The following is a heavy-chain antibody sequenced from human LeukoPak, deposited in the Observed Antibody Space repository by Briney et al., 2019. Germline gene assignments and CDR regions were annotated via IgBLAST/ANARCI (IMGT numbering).Heavy chain of an antibody. CDR1: GGSFSIYS. CDR3: AAQSSGSLGDNWFAP. D-gene: IGHD1-26*01. V-gene: IGHV1-69*02. Sequence: SVKLSCKGSGGSFSIYSISWVRQPPGQGQGWVGRVIPILGIANYSQNSQGRVTITADQATSTAYMELSSLRSEDTAVYYCAAQSSGSLGDNWFAPWGQGTLVTVSS. J-gene: IGHJ5*02. CDR2: VIPILGIA.